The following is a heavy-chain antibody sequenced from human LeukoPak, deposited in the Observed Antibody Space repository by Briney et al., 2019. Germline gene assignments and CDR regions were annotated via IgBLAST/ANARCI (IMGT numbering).Heavy chain of an antibody. Sequence: SETLSLTCTVSSGSISSYYWSWVRQPPGKGLEWIGYIYYSGSTNYNPSLKNRVTISVDTSKNQFSLKLSSVTAADTAVYYCARDLATAATADRAFDIWGQGTMVTVSS. D-gene: IGHD6-13*01. CDR2: IYYSGST. V-gene: IGHV4-59*01. CDR1: SGSISSYY. CDR3: ARDLATAATADRAFDI. J-gene: IGHJ3*02.